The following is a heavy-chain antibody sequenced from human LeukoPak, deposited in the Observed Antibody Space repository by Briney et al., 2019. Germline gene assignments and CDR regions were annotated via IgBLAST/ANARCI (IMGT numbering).Heavy chain of an antibody. V-gene: IGHV4-59*02. CDR1: GGSVTDYY. CDR2: IYYTGT. Sequence: SETLSLTCTVSGGSVTDYYWSWIRQSPGKGLEWIGYIYYTGTSYNPSLKSRVTISVDTSKNQFSLKLSPVTAADTAVYYCARSTMVRYYMDVWGKGTTVTVSS. CDR3: ARSTMVRYYMDV. J-gene: IGHJ6*03. D-gene: IGHD3-10*01.